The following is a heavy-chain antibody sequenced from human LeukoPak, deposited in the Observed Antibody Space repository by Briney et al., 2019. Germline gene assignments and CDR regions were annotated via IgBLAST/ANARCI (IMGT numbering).Heavy chain of an antibody. CDR3: ARGVGSSSSNWFDP. CDR1: GGSISSQY. V-gene: IGHV4-4*07. Sequence: SETLSLTCTVSGGSISSQYWSWIRQSPGEGLEWIGRIDASGKTNYNPSLKSRVTISIDKSKGQFSLKVNSVSAADTAVYYCARGVGSSSSNWFDPWGQGALVTVS. CDR2: IDASGKT. J-gene: IGHJ5*02. D-gene: IGHD6-13*01.